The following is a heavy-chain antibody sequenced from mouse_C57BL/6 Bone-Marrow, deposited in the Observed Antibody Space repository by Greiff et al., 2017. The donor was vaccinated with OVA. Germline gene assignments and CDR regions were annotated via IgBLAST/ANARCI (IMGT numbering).Heavy chain of an antibody. V-gene: IGHV1-69*01. CDR1: GYTFTSYW. Sequence: QVQLQQPGAELVMPGASVTLSCKASGYTFTSYWMHWVKQRPGKGLEWIGEIDPSDSYTNYNQKFKGKSTLTVDKSSSTSYMQLSRLTSEDSAVYYCARYDGYYPGYWGQGTTLTVAS. J-gene: IGHJ2*01. CDR3: ARYDGYYPGY. D-gene: IGHD2-2*01. CDR2: IDPSDSYT.